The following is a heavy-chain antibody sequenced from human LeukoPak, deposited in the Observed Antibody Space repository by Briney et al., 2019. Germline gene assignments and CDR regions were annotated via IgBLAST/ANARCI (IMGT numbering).Heavy chain of an antibody. CDR1: GFTVSSNY. J-gene: IGHJ4*02. CDR3: ARLSHDSSGYYLDY. D-gene: IGHD3-22*01. Sequence: GGSLRLSCAASGFTVSSNYMSWVRQAPGKGLEWGSVIYSGGSTYYADSVKGRFTIYRDNSKNTLYLQMNSLRAEGTAVYYCARLSHDSSGYYLDYWGQGTLVTVSS. CDR2: IYSGGST. V-gene: IGHV3-66*04.